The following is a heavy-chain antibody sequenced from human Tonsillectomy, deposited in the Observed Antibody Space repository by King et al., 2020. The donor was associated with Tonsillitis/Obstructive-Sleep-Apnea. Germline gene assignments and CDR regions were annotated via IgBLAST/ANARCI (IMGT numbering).Heavy chain of an antibody. Sequence: QLVQSGGGVVQPGRSLRLSCAASGFTFSSYGMHWVRQAPGKGLEWVAVISYDGSNKYYADSVKGRFTISRDNSKNTLYLQMNSLRAEDTAVYYCAKGYRYGYWDAFDIWGQGTMVTVSS. V-gene: IGHV3-30*18. J-gene: IGHJ3*02. CDR2: ISYDGSNK. CDR1: GFTFSSYG. D-gene: IGHD5-18*01. CDR3: AKGYRYGYWDAFDI.